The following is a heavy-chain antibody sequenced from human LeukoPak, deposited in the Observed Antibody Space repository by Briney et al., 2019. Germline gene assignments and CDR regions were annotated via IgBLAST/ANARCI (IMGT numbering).Heavy chain of an antibody. CDR1: GGSFSGYY. D-gene: IGHD3-16*01. CDR2: INHSGST. CDR3: ATLGEQQPQNNWFDP. J-gene: IGHJ5*02. Sequence: SETLSLTCAVYGGSFSGYYWSWIRQPPGKGLEWIGEINHSGSTNYNPSLKSRVTISVDTSKNQFSLKLSSVTAADTAVYYCATLGEQQPQNNWFDPWGQGTLVTVSS. V-gene: IGHV4-34*01.